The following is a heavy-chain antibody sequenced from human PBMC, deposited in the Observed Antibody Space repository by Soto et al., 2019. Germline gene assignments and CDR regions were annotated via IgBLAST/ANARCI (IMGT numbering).Heavy chain of an antibody. CDR1: GFSLSTSGVG. CDR2: IYWDDDK. Sequence: SGPTLVKPTQTLTLPCTFSGFSLSTSGVGVGWIRQPPGKALEWPAIIYWDDDKRYTPSLKSRLTITKDHSKNQVVLTMNNMDPVDKATYYCARIIFSTYYYYGMDVWGQGTTVTVSS. V-gene: IGHV2-5*02. J-gene: IGHJ6*02. D-gene: IGHD3-9*01. CDR3: ARIIFSTYYYYGMDV.